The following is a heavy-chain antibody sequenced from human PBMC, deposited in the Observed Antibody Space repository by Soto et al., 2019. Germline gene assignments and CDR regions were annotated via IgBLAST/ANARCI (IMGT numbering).Heavy chain of an antibody. Sequence: QVQLQESGPGLVKPSETLSLTCTVSGDCNTNFYWSWIRQSPEKGLEWMGFIYSSGSTRYNPSLKSRITMSLDTSKNQFSLRLSSVAAADTAVYYCARHLSVRGVFDFWGQGTQVTVSS. J-gene: IGHJ4*02. CDR2: IYSSGST. V-gene: IGHV4-59*08. CDR3: ARHLSVRGVFDF. CDR1: GDCNTNFY. D-gene: IGHD3-10*01.